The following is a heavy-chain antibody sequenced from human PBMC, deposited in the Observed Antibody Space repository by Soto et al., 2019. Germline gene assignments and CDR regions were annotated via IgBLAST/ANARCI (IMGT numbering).Heavy chain of an antibody. CDR1: GFTFSSYA. CDR3: AKVVRTVAAAGDFDY. CDR2: ISGSGSST. Sequence: GGSLRLSCAASGFTFSSYAMSWVRQAPGKGLEWVSTISGSGSSTYYADSVKGRFTISRDNSKNTLYLQMNSLRAEDTAVYYCAKVVRTVAAAGDFDYWGQGTLVTVSS. D-gene: IGHD6-25*01. J-gene: IGHJ4*02. V-gene: IGHV3-23*01.